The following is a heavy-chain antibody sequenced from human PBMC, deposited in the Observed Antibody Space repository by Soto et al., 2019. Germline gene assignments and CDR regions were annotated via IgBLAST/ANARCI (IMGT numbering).Heavy chain of an antibody. CDR1: GFTFSTYT. CDR2: ISSSSNYI. Sequence: EVQLVESGGGLVRPGGSLRLSCVASGFTFSTYTINWVRQAPGKGLEWVSSISSSSNYIYYADSVKGRFTISRDNAKNSLYLQMNSLRAEDTAVYYSARGYGDFDYWGQGTLVTVSS. D-gene: IGHD3-16*01. CDR3: ARGYGDFDY. J-gene: IGHJ4*02. V-gene: IGHV3-21*01.